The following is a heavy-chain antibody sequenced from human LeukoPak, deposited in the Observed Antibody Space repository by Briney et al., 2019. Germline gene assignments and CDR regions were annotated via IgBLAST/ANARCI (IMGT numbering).Heavy chain of an antibody. D-gene: IGHD2-2*01. V-gene: IGHV4-4*07. J-gene: IGHJ5*02. CDR3: AREGLACSSTSCYGGNWFDP. Sequence: SETLSLTCTVSGGSISSYYWSWIRQPAGKGLEWIGRIYTSGGTNYNPSLKSRVTMSVDTSKNQFSLKLSSVTAADTAVYYCAREGLACSSTSCYGGNWFDPWGQGTLVTVSS. CDR1: GGSISSYY. CDR2: IYTSGGT.